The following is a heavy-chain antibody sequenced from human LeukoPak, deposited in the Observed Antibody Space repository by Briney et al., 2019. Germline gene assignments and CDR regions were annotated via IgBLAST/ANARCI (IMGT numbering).Heavy chain of an antibody. Sequence: SETLSLTCTVSGGSISSYYWSWIRQPPGKGLEWIGYIYYSGSTYYNPSLKSRVTISVDTSKNQFSLKLSSVTAADTAVYYCARNLVDTAMVDAFDIWGQGTMVTVSS. CDR2: IYYSGST. J-gene: IGHJ3*02. CDR3: ARNLVDTAMVDAFDI. D-gene: IGHD5-18*01. V-gene: IGHV4-59*12. CDR1: GGSISSYY.